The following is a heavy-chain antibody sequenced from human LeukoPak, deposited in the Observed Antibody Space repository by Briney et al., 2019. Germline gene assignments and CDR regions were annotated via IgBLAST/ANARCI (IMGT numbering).Heavy chain of an antibody. CDR1: GYTFTGYY. CDR2: INPNSGGT. V-gene: IGHV1-2*02. D-gene: IGHD3-10*01. Sequence: GASVKVSCKASGYTFTGYYMHWVRQAPGQGLEWMGWINPNSGGTNYAQKFQGRVTMARDTSISTAYMELSRLRSDDTAVYYCASLVDYYGSGSYNLFDYWGQGTLVTVSS. J-gene: IGHJ4*02. CDR3: ASLVDYYGSGSYNLFDY.